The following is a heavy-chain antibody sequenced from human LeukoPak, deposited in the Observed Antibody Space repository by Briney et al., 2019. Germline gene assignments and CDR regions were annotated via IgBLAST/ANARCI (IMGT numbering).Heavy chain of an antibody. CDR2: ISSSSSYI. CDR3: AKDSKGYTIRGYFDY. CDR1: GFTFSSYS. D-gene: IGHD5-24*01. J-gene: IGHJ4*02. Sequence: GGSLRLSCAASGFTFSSYSMNWVRQAPGKGLEWVSSISSSSSYIYCADSVKGRFTISRDNAKNSLYLQMNSLRAEDTAVYYCAKDSKGYTIRGYFDYWGQGTLVTVSS. V-gene: IGHV3-21*01.